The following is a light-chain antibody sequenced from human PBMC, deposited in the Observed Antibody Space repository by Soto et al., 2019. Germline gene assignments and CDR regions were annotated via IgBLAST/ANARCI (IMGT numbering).Light chain of an antibody. Sequence: IVLTQSPATLSLSPGKRATLSCRASQSVSSNYLAWYQQKPGQAPRLVISGASSRTSGIPDRFSASGSGTDFTLTISRLEPEDFAVYYCQQYTGAPLTFGQGTKVDI. CDR3: QQYTGAPLT. CDR1: QSVSSNY. CDR2: GAS. V-gene: IGKV3-20*01. J-gene: IGKJ1*01.